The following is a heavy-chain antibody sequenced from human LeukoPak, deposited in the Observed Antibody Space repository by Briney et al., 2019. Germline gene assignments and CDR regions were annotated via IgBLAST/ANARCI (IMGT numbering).Heavy chain of an antibody. CDR1: SFTFGVYD. Sequence: ASVKVSCKASSFTFGVYDFTWVRQAPGQGLEWMGWIRAYNGNTDYAQKVQGRVTMTTDTSTSTVYMELTSLRSDDTAVYYCARVATISGGKWFDPWGQGTQVTVSS. J-gene: IGHJ5*02. CDR2: IRAYNGNT. D-gene: IGHD1-26*01. V-gene: IGHV1-18*01. CDR3: ARVATISGGKWFDP.